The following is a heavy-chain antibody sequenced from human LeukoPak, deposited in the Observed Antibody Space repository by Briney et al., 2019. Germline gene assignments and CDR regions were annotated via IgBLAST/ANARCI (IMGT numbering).Heavy chain of an antibody. J-gene: IGHJ3*02. CDR2: ISWNSGSI. Sequence: GRSLRLSCAASGFTFDDYAMHWVRQAPGKGLEWVSGISWNSGSIGYADSVKGRFTISRDNAKNSLYLQMNSLRAEDTALYYCAKERWGTYAFDIWGQGTMVTVSS. CDR1: GFTFDDYA. V-gene: IGHV3-9*01. D-gene: IGHD4-23*01. CDR3: AKERWGTYAFDI.